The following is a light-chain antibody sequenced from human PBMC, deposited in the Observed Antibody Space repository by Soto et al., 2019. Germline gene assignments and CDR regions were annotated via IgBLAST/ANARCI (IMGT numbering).Light chain of an antibody. V-gene: IGKV1-5*03. CDR1: QSVSIW. J-gene: IGKJ1*01. Sequence: DIQMTQSPSTLSASVGDRVTITCRASQSVSIWLAWYQQKPGKAPKLLIYKASSLESGVPSRFSGSGSGTEFPLTISSLQPDDFAPYYCQQYNSYTWTFGQGTKVEIK. CDR2: KAS. CDR3: QQYNSYTWT.